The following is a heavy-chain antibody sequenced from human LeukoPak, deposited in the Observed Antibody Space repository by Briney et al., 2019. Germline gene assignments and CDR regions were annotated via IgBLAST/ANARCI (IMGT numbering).Heavy chain of an antibody. CDR3: ARDHRPLNYYDTSGGFDI. D-gene: IGHD3-22*01. J-gene: IGHJ3*02. V-gene: IGHV3-66*01. Sequence: GGSLRLSCAASGFTFSSYSMNWVRQAPGKGLEWVSFIYSGGNTYYADSVKGRFTISRDNSKNTLYLQMNSLRAEDTAVYYCARDHRPLNYYDTSGGFDIWDQGTMVTVSS. CDR1: GFTFSSYS. CDR2: IYSGGNT.